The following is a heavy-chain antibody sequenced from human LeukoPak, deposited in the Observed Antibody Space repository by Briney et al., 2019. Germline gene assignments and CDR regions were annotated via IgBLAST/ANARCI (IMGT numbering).Heavy chain of an antibody. Sequence: PSETLSLTCTVSGYSISSGYYWGWIRQPPGKGLEWIGSIYHSGSTYYNPSLKSRVTISVDTSKNQFSLKLSSVTAADTAAYYCARGLTSSSWTTPYFDYWGQGTLVTVSS. CDR1: GYSISSGYY. CDR2: IYHSGST. V-gene: IGHV4-38-2*02. J-gene: IGHJ4*02. CDR3: ARGLTSSSWTTPYFDY. D-gene: IGHD6-13*01.